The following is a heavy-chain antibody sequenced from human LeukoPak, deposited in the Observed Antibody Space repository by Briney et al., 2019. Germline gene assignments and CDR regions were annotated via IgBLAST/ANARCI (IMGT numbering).Heavy chain of an antibody. CDR1: GFTFSSYS. CDR3: AGRITMVRGALL. CDR2: ISSSSSYI. J-gene: IGHJ4*02. Sequence: GGSLRLSCAASGFTFSSYSMNWVRQAPGKGLEWVSSISSSSSYIYYADSVKGRSTISRDNAKNSLYLQMNSLRAEDTAVYYCAGRITMVRGALLWGQGTLVTASS. V-gene: IGHV3-21*01. D-gene: IGHD3-10*01.